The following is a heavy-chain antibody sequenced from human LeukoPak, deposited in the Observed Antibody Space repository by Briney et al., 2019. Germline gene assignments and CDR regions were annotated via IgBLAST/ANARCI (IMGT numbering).Heavy chain of an antibody. V-gene: IGHV5-51*01. D-gene: IGHD4-23*01. CDR1: GYSFTSYW. Sequence: GESLKISCKGSGYSFTSYWIGWVRQMPGKGLEWMGIIYPGDSDTRYSPSFQGQVTISADKSISTAYLQWSSLKASDTAMYYCARRGGSIYYYYYGMDVWGQGTTVTVSS. CDR3: ARRGGSIYYYYYGMDV. J-gene: IGHJ6*02. CDR2: IYPGDSDT.